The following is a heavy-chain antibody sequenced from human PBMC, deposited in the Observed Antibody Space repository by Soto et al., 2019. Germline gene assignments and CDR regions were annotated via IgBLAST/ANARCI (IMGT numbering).Heavy chain of an antibody. CDR2: IWYDGSNK. J-gene: IGHJ4*02. Sequence: GGSLRLSCAASGFTFSSYGMHWVRQAPGKGLEWVAVIWYDGSNKYYADSVKGRFTISRDNSKNTLYLQMNSLRAEDTAVYYCARETPYSSSSGVSYWGQGTLVTVSS. V-gene: IGHV3-33*01. CDR1: GFTFSSYG. CDR3: ARETPYSSSSGVSY. D-gene: IGHD6-6*01.